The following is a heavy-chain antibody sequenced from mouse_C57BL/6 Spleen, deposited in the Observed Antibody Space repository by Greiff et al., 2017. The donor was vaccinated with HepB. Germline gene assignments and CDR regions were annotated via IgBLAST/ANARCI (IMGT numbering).Heavy chain of an antibody. Sequence: LQESGAELVKPGASVKLSCKASGYTFTSYWMQWVKQRPGQGLEWIGEIDPSDSYTNYNQKFKGKATLTVDTSSSTAYMQLSSLTSEDSAVYYCAMVVGPLFDYWGQGTTLTVSS. V-gene: IGHV1-50*01. D-gene: IGHD1-1*02. CDR2: IDPSDSYT. J-gene: IGHJ2*01. CDR1: GYTFTSYW. CDR3: AMVVGPLFDY.